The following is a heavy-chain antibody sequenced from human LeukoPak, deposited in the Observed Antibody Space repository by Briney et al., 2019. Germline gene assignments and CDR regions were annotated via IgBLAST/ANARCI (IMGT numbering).Heavy chain of an antibody. D-gene: IGHD5-12*01. V-gene: IGHV1-69*13. CDR1: GGTFSSYA. Sequence: SVKVSCKASGGTFSSYAISWVRQAPGQGLEWMGGLIPIFGTANYAQKLQGRVTITADESTSTAYMELSSLRSEDTAVYCCARDLTGVDIVPNSGKGTLVTVSS. CDR3: ARDLTGVDIVPN. J-gene: IGHJ4*01. CDR2: LIPIFGTA.